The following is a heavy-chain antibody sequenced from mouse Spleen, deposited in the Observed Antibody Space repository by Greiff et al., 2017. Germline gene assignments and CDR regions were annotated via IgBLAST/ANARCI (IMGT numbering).Heavy chain of an antibody. Sequence: EVHLVESGGGLVKPGGSLKLSCAASGFTFRDYYMYWVRQTPEKRLEWVATISDGGSYTYYPDSVKGRFTISRDNAKNNLYLQMSSLKSEDTAMYYCARGPIYDGYYYAMDYWGQGTSVTVSS. D-gene: IGHD2-3*01. J-gene: IGHJ4*01. CDR2: ISDGGSYT. V-gene: IGHV5-4*02. CDR1: GFTFRDYY. CDR3: ARGPIYDGYYYAMDY.